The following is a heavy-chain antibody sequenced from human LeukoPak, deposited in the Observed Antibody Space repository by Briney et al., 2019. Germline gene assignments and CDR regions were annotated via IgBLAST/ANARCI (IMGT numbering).Heavy chain of an antibody. Sequence: GGSPRLSCAASGFTFSSYWMSWVRQAPGKGLEWVSSISRTSSFIYYADSVKGRFTVSRDNAKNSLFLQMDSLRTEDTAVYYCAKECDWENWFIPWCQGTLVIVSS. CDR2: ISRTSSFI. J-gene: IGHJ5*02. D-gene: IGHD2-21*01. CDR3: AKECDWENWFIP. CDR1: GFTFSSYW. V-gene: IGHV3-21*01.